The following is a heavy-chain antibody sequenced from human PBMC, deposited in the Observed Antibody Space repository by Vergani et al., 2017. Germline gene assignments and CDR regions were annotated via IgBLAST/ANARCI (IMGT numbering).Heavy chain of an antibody. D-gene: IGHD3-16*02. J-gene: IGHJ4*02. V-gene: IGHV4-34*02. CDR3: ARCLMGESYRFDS. Sequence: QVQLQQWGAGLLKPSETLSLTCGVHDASDSRYFWNWIRQSPGKGLEWMGEINHSGSAVYNPSLKSRLTVSLDKSKNQIFLKVKYVTAADSAVYYCARCLMGESYRFDSWGPGTRVTVSP. CDR1: DASDSRYF. CDR2: INHSGSA.